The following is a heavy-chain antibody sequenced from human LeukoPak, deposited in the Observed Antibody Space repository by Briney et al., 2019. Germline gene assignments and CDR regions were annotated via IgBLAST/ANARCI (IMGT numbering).Heavy chain of an antibody. J-gene: IGHJ4*02. CDR1: GFTFSSYG. Sequence: PGGSLRLSCAASGFTFSSYGMHWVRQAPGKGLEWVSTISGSGGSTYYADSVKGRFTISRDNSKNTVYLQMNSLRAGDTAVYYCAKEYGYSKNAPFDYWGQGTLVTVSS. D-gene: IGHD4-11*01. CDR2: ISGSGGST. V-gene: IGHV3-23*01. CDR3: AKEYGYSKNAPFDY.